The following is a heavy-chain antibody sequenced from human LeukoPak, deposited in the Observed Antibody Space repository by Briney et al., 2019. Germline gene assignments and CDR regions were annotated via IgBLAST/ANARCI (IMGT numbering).Heavy chain of an antibody. CDR3: ARGYIVLVPAAIKDAFDI. J-gene: IGHJ3*02. CDR2: INHSGNT. CDR1: GGSFSGYY. V-gene: IGHV4-34*01. Sequence: SETLSLTCAVYGGSFSGYYWSWIRQPPGKGLEWIAEINHSGNTNYNPSLKSRVTISVDTSKNQFSLNLISLTAADTAVYYCARGYIVLVPAAIKDAFDIWGRGTMVTVSS. D-gene: IGHD2-2*02.